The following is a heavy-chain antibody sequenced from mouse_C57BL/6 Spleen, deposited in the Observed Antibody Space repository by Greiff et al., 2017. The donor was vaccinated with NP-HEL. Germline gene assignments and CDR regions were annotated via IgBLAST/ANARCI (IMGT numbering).Heavy chain of an antibody. CDR2: ISDGGSYT. CDR1: GFTFSSYA. Sequence: EVQRVESGGGLVKPGGSLKLSCAASGFTFSSYAMSWVRQTPEKRLEWVATISDGGSYTYYPDNVKGRFTLSRENAKKNRYLQMSHLKSEDTAMYYCARDRRVSYYGNYDWYFDVWGTGTTVTVSS. CDR3: ARDRRVSYYGNYDWYFDV. V-gene: IGHV5-4*01. D-gene: IGHD2-1*01. J-gene: IGHJ1*03.